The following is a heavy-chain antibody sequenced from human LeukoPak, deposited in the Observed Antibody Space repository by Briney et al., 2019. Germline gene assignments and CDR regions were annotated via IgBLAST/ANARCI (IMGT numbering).Heavy chain of an antibody. CDR3: ARGGNRFGGFYFDY. CDR1: ADSLSSGGHY. CDR2: IHHSGSS. D-gene: IGHD3-10*01. Sequence: PSQTLSLTCTVSADSLSSGGHYWAWIRQLPGKGLESIGLIHHSGSSRHNPSRKDRVAISVAASRKQFALRLSSVTAADTAIYYCARGGNRFGGFYFDYWGQGIQVIVSS. V-gene: IGHV4-31*03. J-gene: IGHJ4*02.